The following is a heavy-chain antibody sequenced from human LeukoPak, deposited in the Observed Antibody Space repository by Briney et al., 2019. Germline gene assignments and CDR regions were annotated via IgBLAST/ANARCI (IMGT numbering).Heavy chain of an antibody. V-gene: IGHV5-51*01. CDR1: GYSFTSYW. CDR2: IYPGDSDT. J-gene: IGHJ3*02. D-gene: IGHD3-3*01. Sequence: GESLKISCKGSGYSFTSYWIGWVRQMPGKGLEWMGIIYPGDSDTRYSPSFQGQVTISADKSISTAYLQWSSLKASDTAMYYCAGQSWEWGAAFDIWGQGTMVTVSS. CDR3: AGQSWEWGAAFDI.